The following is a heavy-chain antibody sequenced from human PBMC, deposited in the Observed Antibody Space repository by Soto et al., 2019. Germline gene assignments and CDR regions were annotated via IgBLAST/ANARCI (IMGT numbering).Heavy chain of an antibody. J-gene: IGHJ6*02. D-gene: IGHD3-10*01. Sequence: EVQLLESGGDLVQPGGSLRLSCAASGFTFSSYAMTWVRQAPGKGLEWVSGISGSGGSTYYADSVKGRFTISRDNSKNTMYLQMNSLRAEDAAVYYCAKGVSSYYYYGMDVWAKGPRSPSP. V-gene: IGHV3-23*01. CDR1: GFTFSSYA. CDR3: AKGVSSYYYYGMDV. CDR2: ISGSGGST.